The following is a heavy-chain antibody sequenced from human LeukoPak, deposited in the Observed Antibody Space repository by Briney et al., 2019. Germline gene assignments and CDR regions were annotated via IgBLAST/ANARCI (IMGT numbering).Heavy chain of an antibody. Sequence: SETLSLTCTVSGGSISSGSYYWSWIRQPAGKGLEWIGRIDTSGNTNYKPSLKSRVTMSVDTSKNQFSLKLSSVTAADTAVYYCARVATIWGGAFDIWGQGTMVTVSS. D-gene: IGHD5-12*01. J-gene: IGHJ3*02. V-gene: IGHV4-61*02. CDR1: GGSISSGSYY. CDR2: IDTSGNT. CDR3: ARVATIWGGAFDI.